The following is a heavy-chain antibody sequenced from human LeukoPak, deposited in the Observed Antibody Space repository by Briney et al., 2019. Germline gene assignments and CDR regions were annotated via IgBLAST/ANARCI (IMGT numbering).Heavy chain of an antibody. CDR1: GFSFRSCG. CDR2: IQYDGSNK. J-gene: IGHJ4*02. D-gene: IGHD3-3*01. V-gene: IGHV3-30*02. Sequence: GGSLRLSCAASGFSFRSCGMHRVRQAPGKGLEWVTFIQYDGSNKYYADSVKGRFTVFRDNSKNTLFLQMNSLRPADTAVYYCAKGAGVGFDYWGQGTLVTVSS. CDR3: AKGAGVGFDY.